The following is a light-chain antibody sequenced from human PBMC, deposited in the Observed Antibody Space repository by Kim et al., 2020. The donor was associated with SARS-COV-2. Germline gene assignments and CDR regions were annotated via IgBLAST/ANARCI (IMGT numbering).Light chain of an antibody. CDR2: NDS. CDR3: QAWDNNNGV. CDR1: RLGDKY. J-gene: IGLJ3*02. V-gene: IGLV3-1*01. Sequence: VAPGQTASITCTGDRLGDKYASWYQQKPGQSPVLVIYNDSRRPSGIPERFSGSNSGNTATLTISGTQAIDEADYYCQAWDNNNGVFGGGTQLTVL.